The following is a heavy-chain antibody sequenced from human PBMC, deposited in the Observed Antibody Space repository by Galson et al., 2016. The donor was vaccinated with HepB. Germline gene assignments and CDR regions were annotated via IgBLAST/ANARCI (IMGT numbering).Heavy chain of an antibody. CDR2: ISASGGST. D-gene: IGHD5-12*01. V-gene: IGHV3-23*01. CDR3: AKATLVATITEFDY. Sequence: SLSLSCAASGFSFTSSAMSWVRQAPGKGLEWVSAISASGGSTYYADSVKGRFTVSRDNSKNTLFLQMNSLRAEDTAVYYCAKATLVATITEFDYWGQGTLVTVSS. CDR1: GFSFTSSA. J-gene: IGHJ4*02.